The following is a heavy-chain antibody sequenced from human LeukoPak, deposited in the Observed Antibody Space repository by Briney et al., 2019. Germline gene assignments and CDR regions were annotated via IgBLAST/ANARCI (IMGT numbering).Heavy chain of an antibody. D-gene: IGHD2-15*01. V-gene: IGHV3-48*03. CDR1: GFTFSSYE. J-gene: IGHJ4*02. Sequence: GGSLRLSCAASGFTFSSYEMNWVRQAPGKGLEWVSYISSSGSTIYYADSVKGRFTISRDNAKNSLYLQMNSLRAEDTAVYYCARTRYCSGGSCYSNDYWGQGTLVTVSS. CDR2: ISSSGSTI. CDR3: ARTRYCSGGSCYSNDY.